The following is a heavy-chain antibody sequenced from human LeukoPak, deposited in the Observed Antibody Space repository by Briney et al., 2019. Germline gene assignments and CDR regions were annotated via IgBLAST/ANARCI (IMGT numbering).Heavy chain of an antibody. V-gene: IGHV3-49*03. CDR2: IRSKTYGGTT. CDR3: TSPGYSSSWYGMDV. CDR1: GFTFCDYA. J-gene: IGHJ6*02. Sequence: GGSLRLSCTASGFTFCDYAMSWFRQAPGKGLEWVGFIRSKTYGGTTEYAASVKGRFTISRDDSISIAYLQMNSLKTEDTAVYYCTSPGYSSSWYGMDVWGQGTTATVSS. D-gene: IGHD6-13*01.